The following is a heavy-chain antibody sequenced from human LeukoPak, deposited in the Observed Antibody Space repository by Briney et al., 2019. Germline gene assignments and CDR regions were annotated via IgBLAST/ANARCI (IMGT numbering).Heavy chain of an antibody. CDR3: AREVGYSSSWYGWFDP. D-gene: IGHD6-13*01. V-gene: IGHV1-2*06. CDR2: INPNTGAA. Sequence: ASVKVSCKASGYTFTGHYMHWVRQAPGQGLEWMGRINPNTGAADYAQKFQGRVTMTRDASISTAYMEVHRLRSDDTAVYFCAREVGYSSSWYGWFDPWGQGTLVPVSP. J-gene: IGHJ5*02. CDR1: GYTFTGHY.